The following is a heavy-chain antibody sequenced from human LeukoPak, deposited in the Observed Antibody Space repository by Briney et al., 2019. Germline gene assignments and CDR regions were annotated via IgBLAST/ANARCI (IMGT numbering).Heavy chain of an antibody. Sequence: GRSLRLSCAATGFTFSSYGMHWVRQAPGKGLGWVAVIWYDGSNKYYADSVKGRFTISRDNSKNTLYLQMNSLRAEDTAVYYCAKDRRNYYDSSGYLFSDAFDIWGQGTMVTVSS. CDR3: AKDRRNYYDSSGYLFSDAFDI. CDR1: GFTFSSYG. V-gene: IGHV3-33*06. D-gene: IGHD3-22*01. CDR2: IWYDGSNK. J-gene: IGHJ3*02.